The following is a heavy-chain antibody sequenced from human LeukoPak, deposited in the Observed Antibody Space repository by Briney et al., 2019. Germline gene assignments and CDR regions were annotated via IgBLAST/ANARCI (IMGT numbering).Heavy chain of an antibody. CDR1: EFTFSNYG. V-gene: IGHV3-30*03. Sequence: GGSLRLSCEASEFTFSNYGMHWVRQAPGKGLEWLAVISNDGSSRQYRDSVKGRFTVSRDNSKNTLYLQMNSLRAEDTAVYYCVSGTCGGSCYILDYWGQGTLVTISS. CDR3: VSGTCGGSCYILDY. CDR2: ISNDGSSR. J-gene: IGHJ4*02. D-gene: IGHD2-15*01.